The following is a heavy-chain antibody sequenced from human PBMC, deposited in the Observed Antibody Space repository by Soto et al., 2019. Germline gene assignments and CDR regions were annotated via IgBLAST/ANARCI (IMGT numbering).Heavy chain of an antibody. V-gene: IGHV5-51*01. D-gene: IGHD1-1*01. J-gene: IGHJ6*02. CDR3: ATTGTGPYYYYGMDV. CDR1: GYSFTSYW. Sequence: GESPKISCKGPGYSFTSYWIGWVRQMPGKGLEWMGIIYPGDSYTRYSPSFQGQATISADKSISTAYLQWSSLKASDTAMYYCATTGTGPYYYYGMDVWGQGTTVTVSS. CDR2: IYPGDSYT.